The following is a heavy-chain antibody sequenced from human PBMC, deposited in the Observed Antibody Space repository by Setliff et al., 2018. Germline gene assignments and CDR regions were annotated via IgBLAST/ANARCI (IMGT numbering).Heavy chain of an antibody. D-gene: IGHD3-9*01. CDR3: ARQRGYYDILTGYYTNYYYYMDV. J-gene: IGHJ6*03. CDR1: GYSFSNFW. V-gene: IGHV5-51*01. Sequence: PGESLKISCKGSGYSFSNFWIGWVRQMPGKGLEWMGIIYPGDSDTRYSPSFQGQVTISADKSISTDYLQWSSLKASDTAMYYCARQRGYYDILTGYYTNYYYYMDVWGKGTTVTVSS. CDR2: IYPGDSDT.